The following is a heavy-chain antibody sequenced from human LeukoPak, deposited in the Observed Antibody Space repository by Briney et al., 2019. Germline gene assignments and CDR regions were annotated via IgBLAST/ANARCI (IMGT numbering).Heavy chain of an antibody. D-gene: IGHD6-19*01. CDR3: ARLWDSTGLYFYYYMDV. V-gene: IGHV4-39*01. Sequence: SETLSLTCTVSGGSISSSGYYWGWIRQPPGKGLEWIGNYHIGNTYYNPSLKSRVTISEDTSKNQFSLRVNSVTAADTAVYYCARLWDSTGLYFYYYMDVWGEGTTVTVSS. J-gene: IGHJ6*03. CDR2: YHIGNT. CDR1: GGSISSSGYY.